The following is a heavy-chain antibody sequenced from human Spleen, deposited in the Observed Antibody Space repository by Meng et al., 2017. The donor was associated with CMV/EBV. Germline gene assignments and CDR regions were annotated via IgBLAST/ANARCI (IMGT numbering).Heavy chain of an antibody. CDR1: GVTFSRYG. CDR2: IWYDGSNK. Sequence: CAASGVTFSRYGMHWVRQAPGKGLEWVAVIWYDGSNKYYADSVKGRFTISRDDSKNTLYLQMNSLRAEDTAVYYCAKEKGTNWFDPWGQGTLVTVSS. J-gene: IGHJ5*02. CDR3: AKEKGTNWFDP. V-gene: IGHV3-33*06.